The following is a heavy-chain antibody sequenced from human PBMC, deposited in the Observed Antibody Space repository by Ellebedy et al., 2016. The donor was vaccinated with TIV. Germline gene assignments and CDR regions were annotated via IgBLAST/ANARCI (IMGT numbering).Heavy chain of an antibody. CDR2: INPDGSKK. D-gene: IGHD7-27*01. Sequence: GGSLRLSCAASGFTFSHYWMNWVRQAPGKGLEWVAFINPDGSKKYYVDSVKGRFTISRDNAKNLLYLQMNSLRAEDTAVYYCGRCRNWGLGDYWGQGTLVTVSS. CDR3: GRCRNWGLGDY. V-gene: IGHV3-7*03. CDR1: GFTFSHYW. J-gene: IGHJ4*02.